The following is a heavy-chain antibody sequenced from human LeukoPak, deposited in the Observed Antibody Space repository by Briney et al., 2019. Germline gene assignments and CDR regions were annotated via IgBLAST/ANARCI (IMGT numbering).Heavy chain of an antibody. CDR1: GFTFSRYT. Sequence: GGSLRLSCSASGFTFSRYTMYWVRQAPGKGLEYVPAITSNGGSTYYADSVKGRFTISRDSSKNTLFLQMSSLRPEDTAVYYCVRYSSGLDYWGQGTLVTVSS. V-gene: IGHV3-64D*06. CDR2: ITSNGGST. CDR3: VRYSSGLDY. D-gene: IGHD6-19*01. J-gene: IGHJ4*02.